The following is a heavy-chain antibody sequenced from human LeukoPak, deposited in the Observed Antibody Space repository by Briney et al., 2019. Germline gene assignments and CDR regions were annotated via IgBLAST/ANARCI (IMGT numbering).Heavy chain of an antibody. D-gene: IGHD6-19*01. CDR1: GGSISSYY. J-gene: IGHJ4*02. V-gene: IGHV4-4*07. CDR2: IYTSGST. CDR3: ASERQWLAHFDY. Sequence: SETLSLTCTVSGGSISSYYWSWIRQPAGKGLEWIGRIYTSGSTNYNPSLKSRVTMSVDTSKNQFSLKLSSVTAADTAVYYCASERQWLAHFDYWGQGTLVTVSS.